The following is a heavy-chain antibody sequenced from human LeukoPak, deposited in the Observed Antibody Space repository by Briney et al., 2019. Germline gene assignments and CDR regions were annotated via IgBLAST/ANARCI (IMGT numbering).Heavy chain of an antibody. CDR3: ATLGEGMDV. CDR1: GFTFDDYA. CDR2: ISWSGGSI. Sequence: GGALRLSCVASGFTFDDYAVHWVRQAPWKGLEWVSGISWSGGSIGYVDSVKGRFTISRDNAKDSLYLQMNNLRAEDTALYYCATLGEGMDVWGQGTTVTVSS. V-gene: IGHV3-9*01. J-gene: IGHJ6*02. D-gene: IGHD3-10*01.